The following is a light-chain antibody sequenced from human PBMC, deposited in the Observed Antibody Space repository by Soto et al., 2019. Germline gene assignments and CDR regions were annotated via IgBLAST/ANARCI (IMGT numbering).Light chain of an antibody. V-gene: IGKV1-39*01. CDR2: AAS. J-gene: IGKJ2*01. Sequence: DIQMTQSPSSLSASVGDRVTITCRASESIRDFLSWYQQKPRKPPQLLILAASTLQHGVPSRFSGSASGTDFTLTISSLQPEDFAAYYCQQSYSAPYTFGQGTNLEIK. CDR1: ESIRDF. CDR3: QQSYSAPYT.